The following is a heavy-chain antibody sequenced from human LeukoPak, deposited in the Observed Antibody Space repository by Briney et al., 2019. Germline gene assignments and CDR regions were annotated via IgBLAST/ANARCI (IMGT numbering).Heavy chain of an antibody. CDR3: AHRPDCGSYLDY. D-gene: IGHD1-26*01. J-gene: IGHJ4*02. V-gene: IGHV2-5*01. CDR1: GFSLSTSGVG. Sequence: KESGPTLVKPTQTLTLTCTFSGFSLSTSGVGVAWIRQPPGKPLEWLAVIYWNDEKRYSPSLKSRLTITKDTSKNQVVLTMTNMDPVDTATYYCAHRPDCGSYLDYWGQGRLVTVSS. CDR2: IYWNDEK.